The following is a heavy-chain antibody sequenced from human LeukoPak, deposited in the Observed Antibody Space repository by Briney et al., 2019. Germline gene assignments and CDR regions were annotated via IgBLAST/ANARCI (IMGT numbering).Heavy chain of an antibody. J-gene: IGHJ3*02. CDR2: IYYSGST. D-gene: IGHD5-18*01. V-gene: IGHV4-59*01. CDR3: ARRRPNTAMVGLDDAFDI. Sequence: PSETLSLTCTVSGGSISSYYWSWIRQPPGKGLEWIGYIYYSGSTNYNPSLKSRVTISVDTSKNQFSLRLSSVTAADTAVYYCARRRPNTAMVGLDDAFDIWGQGTMVTVSS. CDR1: GGSISSYY.